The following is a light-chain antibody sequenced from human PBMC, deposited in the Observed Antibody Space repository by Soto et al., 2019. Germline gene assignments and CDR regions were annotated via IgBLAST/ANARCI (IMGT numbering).Light chain of an antibody. CDR2: DAS. J-gene: IGKJ1*01. Sequence: DIQMTQAPSTLSASLVDRVTSTVRASQSISSWLAWYQQKPGKAPKLLIYDASSLESGVPSRFSGSGSGTEFTLTISSLQPDDFATYYCQHYNSYSEAFGQGTKVDI. V-gene: IGKV1-5*01. CDR1: QSISSW. CDR3: QHYNSYSEA.